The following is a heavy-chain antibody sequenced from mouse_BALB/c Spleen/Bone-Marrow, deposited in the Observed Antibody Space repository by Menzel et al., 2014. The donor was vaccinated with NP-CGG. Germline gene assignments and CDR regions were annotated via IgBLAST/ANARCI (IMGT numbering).Heavy chain of an antibody. V-gene: IGHV5-6-5*01. CDR2: ISSGGNT. J-gene: IGHJ3*01. CDR3: ARGGGLRPWFAY. CDR1: GFTFSSYA. Sequence: EVHLVESGGGLVKPGGSLKLSCAASGFTFSSYAMSWVRQTPEKRLEWVASISSGGNTYYPDSMKGRFTISRDNARNILYLQMSSPRSEDTAMYYCARGGGLRPWFAYWGQGTLVTVSA. D-gene: IGHD2-4*01.